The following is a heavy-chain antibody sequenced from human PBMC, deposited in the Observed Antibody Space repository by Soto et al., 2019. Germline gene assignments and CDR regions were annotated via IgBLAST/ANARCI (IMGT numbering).Heavy chain of an antibody. CDR1: GYTFTGYY. CDR3: ARWGYCSSTSCYPYYYYYGMDV. D-gene: IGHD2-2*01. V-gene: IGHV1-2*02. J-gene: IGHJ6*02. Sequence: ASVKVSCKASGYTFTGYYMHWVRQAPGQGLEWMGWINPNSGGTNYAQKFQGRVTMTRDTSTSTAYMELRSLRSDDTAVYYCARWGYCSSTSCYPYYYYYGMDVWGQGTTVTVSS. CDR2: INPNSGGT.